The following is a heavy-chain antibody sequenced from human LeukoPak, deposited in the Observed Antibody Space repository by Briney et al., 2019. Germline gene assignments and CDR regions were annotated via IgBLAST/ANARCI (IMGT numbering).Heavy chain of an antibody. J-gene: IGHJ6*02. V-gene: IGHV4-61*02. CDR3: ATDNYYYYGMDV. CDR1: GGSISSGSYY. Sequence: SETLSLTCTVSGGSISSGSYYWNWIRQPAGKGLEWIGRIYTSGSTNYNPSLKSRVTISVDTSKNQFSLKLSSVTAADTAVYYCATDNYYYYGMDVRGQGTTVTVSS. CDR2: IYTSGST.